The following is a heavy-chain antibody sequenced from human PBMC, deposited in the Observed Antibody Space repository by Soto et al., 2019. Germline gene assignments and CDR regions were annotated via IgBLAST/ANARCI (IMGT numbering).Heavy chain of an antibody. D-gene: IGHD3-22*01. CDR1: GFSLSNARMG. Sequence: AGPTLVNPTDTVTLTCTVSGFSLSNARMGVSWIRQPPGNALEWLSHIFSNDEKSYSTSLKSRPTISKDTSKSQVVLTMTNMDPVDTAKYYCARRQYYYDSSGPSGGCDYFDYWGQGTLVTVSS. CDR2: IFSNDEK. CDR3: ARRQYYYDSSGPSGGCDYFDY. J-gene: IGHJ4*02. V-gene: IGHV2-26*01.